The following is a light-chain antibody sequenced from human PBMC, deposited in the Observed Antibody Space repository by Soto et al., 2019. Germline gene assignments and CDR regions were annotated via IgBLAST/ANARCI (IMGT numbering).Light chain of an antibody. Sequence: DIQMTQSPSSLSASVGDRVTITCRASQRISSYLAWYQQKPGKAPELLVYSASTLQSGVPSRFSGGGSETEFSLTIGTLQPEDFATYYCLQLFRYPLTFGGGTKVDNK. CDR1: QRISSY. CDR2: SAS. CDR3: LQLFRYPLT. V-gene: IGKV1-9*01. J-gene: IGKJ4*01.